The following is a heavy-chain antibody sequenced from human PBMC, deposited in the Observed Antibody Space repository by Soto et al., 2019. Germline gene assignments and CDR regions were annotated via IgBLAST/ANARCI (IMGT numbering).Heavy chain of an antibody. V-gene: IGHV1-18*01. D-gene: IGHD5-18*01. CDR1: GYTFTSYG. CDR2: ISAYNGNT. Sequence: ASVKVSCKASGYTFTSYGISWVRQAPGQGLEWMGWISAYNGNTNYAQKLQGRVTMTTDTSTSTAYMELRSLRSEDTAVYYCARDFIAAMVNYYYYGMDVWGQGTTVTVSS. CDR3: ARDFIAAMVNYYYYGMDV. J-gene: IGHJ6*02.